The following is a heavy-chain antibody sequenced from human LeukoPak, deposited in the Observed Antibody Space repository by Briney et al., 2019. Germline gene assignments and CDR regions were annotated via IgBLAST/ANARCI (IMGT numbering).Heavy chain of an antibody. CDR3: ARKKRADPGFDI. Sequence: TSETLSLTCTVSGGSISSYYWSWIRQPPGKGLEWIGYIYYSGTTNYNPSLKSRLTISVDTSKNQFSLKLTSVAAADTAVYYCARKKRADPGFDIWGQGTMVTVSS. CDR2: IYYSGTT. CDR1: GGSISSYY. V-gene: IGHV4-59*01. J-gene: IGHJ3*02.